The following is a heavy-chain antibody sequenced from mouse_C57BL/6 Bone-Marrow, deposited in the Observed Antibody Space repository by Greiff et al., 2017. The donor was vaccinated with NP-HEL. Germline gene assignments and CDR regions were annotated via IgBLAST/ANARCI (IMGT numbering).Heavy chain of an antibody. CDR2: IWSGGST. CDR1: GFSLTSYG. D-gene: IGHD1-1*01. CDR3: ARNHYGSSLYAMDY. J-gene: IGHJ4*01. Sequence: QVQLQQSGPGLVQPSQSLSITCTVSGFSLTSYGVHWVRQSPGKGLEWLGVIWSGGSTDYNAAFISRLSISKDNSKSQVFFKMNSLQADDTAIYYCARNHYGSSLYAMDYWGQGTSVTVSS. V-gene: IGHV2-2*01.